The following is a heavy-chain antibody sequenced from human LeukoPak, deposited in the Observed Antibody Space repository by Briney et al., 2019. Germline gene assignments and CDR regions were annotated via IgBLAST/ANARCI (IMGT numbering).Heavy chain of an antibody. Sequence: ASVKVSCKASGYTFTSYDINWVRQATGQGLEWMGWMNPNIGNTGYAQKFQGRVTITRNTSISTAYMELSSLRSEDTAVYYCARGGSYDFWSGYSVFDYWGQGTLVTVSS. CDR2: MNPNIGNT. J-gene: IGHJ4*02. CDR3: ARGGSYDFWSGYSVFDY. V-gene: IGHV1-8*03. D-gene: IGHD3-3*01. CDR1: GYTFTSYD.